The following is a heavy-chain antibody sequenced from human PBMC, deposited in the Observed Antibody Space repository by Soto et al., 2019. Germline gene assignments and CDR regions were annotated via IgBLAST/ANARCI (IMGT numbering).Heavy chain of an antibody. CDR2: IDPSGGST. D-gene: IGHD2-15*01. CDR3: ARAPCSGGRCFSVGGYYYYYGMDV. J-gene: IGHJ6*02. V-gene: IGHV1-46*01. CDR1: GYTFTSYY. Sequence: GASVKVSCKASGYTFTSYYMYWVRQAPGQGLEWMGIIDPSGGSTNYAQKFQGRVTMTRDTSTSTVYMELSSLRSEDTAVYYCARAPCSGGRCFSVGGYYYYYGMDVWG.